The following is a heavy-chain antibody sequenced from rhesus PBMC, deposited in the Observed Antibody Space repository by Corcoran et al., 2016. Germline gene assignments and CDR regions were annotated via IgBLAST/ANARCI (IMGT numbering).Heavy chain of an antibody. D-gene: IGHD3-28*01. V-gene: IGHV4-122*02. CDR2: ITYSGST. CDR1: GGSISGYYY. J-gene: IGHJ4*01. CDR3: ARAGMIVVISFDY. Sequence: QVQLQESGPGLVKPSETLSLTCAVSGGSISGYYYWSWICQPPGKGLEWIGYITYSGSTSYNPSRKSGVTISRNTSKTQFSLKLSAMTAADTAVYYGARAGMIVVISFDYWGQGVLVTVSS.